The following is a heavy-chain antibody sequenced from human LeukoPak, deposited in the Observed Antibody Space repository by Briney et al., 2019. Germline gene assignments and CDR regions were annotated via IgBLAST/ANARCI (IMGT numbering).Heavy chain of an antibody. CDR1: GFTFGDSA. CDR3: TRGGYSYGYFSDYYYYMDV. D-gene: IGHD5-18*01. Sequence: PGGSLRLSCTVSGFTFGDSAMRWFRQAPGKGLEWVGFIRSKAYGGTTESAASVKGRFTISRDDSKSNAYLQMNSLKTEDTAVYYCTRGGYSYGYFSDYYYYMDVWGKGTTVTVSS. J-gene: IGHJ6*03. V-gene: IGHV3-49*03. CDR2: IRSKAYGGTT.